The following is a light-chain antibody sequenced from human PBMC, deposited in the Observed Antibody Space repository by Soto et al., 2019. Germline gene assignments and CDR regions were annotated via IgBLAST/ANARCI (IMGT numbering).Light chain of an antibody. CDR2: GAS. V-gene: IGKV3-20*01. Sequence: EIVFTQSPGTLSLSPGERATLSCRASQSVSSRNLAWYQQKPGQAPRLLIYGASSRATGIPDRFSGSGSGTYFTLTISRLEPEDFAVYYCQQYGTSSLFGQGTRLEIK. CDR3: QQYGTSSL. J-gene: IGKJ5*01. CDR1: QSVSSRN.